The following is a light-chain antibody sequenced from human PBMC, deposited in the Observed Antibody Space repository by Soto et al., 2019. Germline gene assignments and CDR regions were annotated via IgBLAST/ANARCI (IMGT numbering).Light chain of an antibody. J-gene: IGKJ4*01. CDR2: WAS. Sequence: DSVMPQSPDSLAVSLGERATLNCKSSQRGLYSLHNRNPLAWYQKKPGQPQRLLVYWASTRESGVPDRFSVSGSGTDFSLTISSLQAEDVAVYYGQQYYRSPLSFGGGTRVEIK. CDR3: QQYYRSPLS. V-gene: IGKV4-1*01. CDR1: QRGLYSLHNRNP.